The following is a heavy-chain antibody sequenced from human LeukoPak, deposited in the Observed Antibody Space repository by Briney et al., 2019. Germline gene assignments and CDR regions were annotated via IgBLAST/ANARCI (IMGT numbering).Heavy chain of an antibody. CDR1: GGSISSYY. Sequence: PSETLSLTCTVSGGSISSYYWSWMRQPPGKGLEWIGYIYYSGSTNYNPSLKSRVTISVDTSKNQFSLKLSSVTAADTVVYYCARHGAQYSYYFDYWGQGTLVTVSS. J-gene: IGHJ4*02. CDR3: ARHGAQYSYYFDY. V-gene: IGHV4-59*08. D-gene: IGHD2/OR15-2a*01. CDR2: IYYSGST.